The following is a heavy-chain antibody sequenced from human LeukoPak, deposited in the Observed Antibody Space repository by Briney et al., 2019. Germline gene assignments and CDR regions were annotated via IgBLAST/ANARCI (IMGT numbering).Heavy chain of an antibody. J-gene: IGHJ4*02. Sequence: SETLSLTCTVSGGSISSSSYYWGWIRQPPGKGLEWIGTIYSGGSTYYNPSLKSRVTISVDTSKNQFSLKLSSVTAADTAVYYCARVGTYGSGSYLSWLDYWGQGTLVTVSS. V-gene: IGHV4-39*07. CDR2: IYSGGST. CDR3: ARVGTYGSGSYLSWLDY. CDR1: GGSISSSSYY. D-gene: IGHD3-10*01.